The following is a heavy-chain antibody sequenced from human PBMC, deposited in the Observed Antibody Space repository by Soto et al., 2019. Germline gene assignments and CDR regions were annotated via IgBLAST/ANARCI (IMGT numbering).Heavy chain of an antibody. Sequence: ASVKVSCKTSGYTFTSYGISWVRPAPGQGLEWMGWISTYNGNTNYAQKFQGRATMTTDTSTTTAYMELRRLTSNDSAVYYCARLLFLEWFDDYWGQGTLVTVSS. J-gene: IGHJ4*02. CDR2: ISTYNGNT. CDR1: GYTFTSYG. D-gene: IGHD3-3*01. V-gene: IGHV1-18*04. CDR3: ARLLFLEWFDDY.